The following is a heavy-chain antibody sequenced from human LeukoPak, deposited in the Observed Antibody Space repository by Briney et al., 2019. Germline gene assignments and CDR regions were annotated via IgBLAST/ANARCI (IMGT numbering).Heavy chain of an antibody. V-gene: IGHV3-30*04. D-gene: IGHD3-9*01. Sequence: PGGSLRLSCAASGFTFSSYAMHWDRQAPGKGLEWVAVISYDGSNKYYADSVKGRFTISRDNSKNTLYLQMNSLRAEDAAVYYCARERGYYHIFTGKSYVWGKRPTIIICS. CDR1: GFTFSSYA. CDR3: ARERGYYHIFTGKSYV. J-gene: IGHJ6*04. CDR2: ISYDGSNK.